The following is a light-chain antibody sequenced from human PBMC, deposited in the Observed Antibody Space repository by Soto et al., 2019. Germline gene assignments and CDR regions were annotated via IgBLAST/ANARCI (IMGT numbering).Light chain of an antibody. CDR1: QGVTTN. V-gene: IGKV3-15*01. J-gene: IGKJ5*01. CDR2: DVS. CDR3: QQYNNWPFS. Sequence: EIIMTQSPGTLSVSPGARATLSCRASQGVTTNFAWYQQKSGQSPRLLIYDVSNRATGVPARFSGSGSETDFTLTISGLRSEDSEVYFCQQYNNWPFSFGQGTRLEIK.